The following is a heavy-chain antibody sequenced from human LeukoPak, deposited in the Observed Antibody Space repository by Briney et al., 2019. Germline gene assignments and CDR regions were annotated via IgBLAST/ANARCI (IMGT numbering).Heavy chain of an antibody. J-gene: IGHJ1*01. Sequence: ASVKVSSKASGYTFTGYYMHWVRQAPGQGLEWMGWINPNSGGTNYAQKFQGRVTMTRDTSISTAYMELSRLRSDDTAVYYCARPLLPYCSGGSCYSAWQHWGQGTLVTVSS. CDR3: ARPLLPYCSGGSCYSAWQH. V-gene: IGHV1-2*02. CDR2: INPNSGGT. D-gene: IGHD2-15*01. CDR1: GYTFTGYY.